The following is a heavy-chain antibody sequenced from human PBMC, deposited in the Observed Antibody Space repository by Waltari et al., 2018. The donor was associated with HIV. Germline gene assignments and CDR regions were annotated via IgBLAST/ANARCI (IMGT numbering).Heavy chain of an antibody. CDR3: ASPLDNDQVSVVAYYYGMDV. Sequence: QVQLVQSGAEVKKPGASVKVSCKASGYTFTRYYIHWVRQAPGQGLEWMGIIHPRGGSTNYAQNFQGRITMTRDTSTSTVYMELSSLSAEDTAVYYCASPLDNDQVSVVAYYYGMDVWGQGTTVTVSS. D-gene: IGHD2-15*01. CDR2: IHPRGGST. J-gene: IGHJ6*02. V-gene: IGHV1-46*01. CDR1: GYTFTRYY.